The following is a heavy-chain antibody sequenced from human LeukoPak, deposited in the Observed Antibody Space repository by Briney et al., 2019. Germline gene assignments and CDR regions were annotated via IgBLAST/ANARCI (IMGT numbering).Heavy chain of an antibody. D-gene: IGHD6-6*01. Sequence: SETLSLTCTVSGGSISSYYWSWIRQPPGKGLEWIGYIYYSGSTNYNPSLKSRVTISVDTSKNQFSLKLSSVTAADTAVYYCARSWTAARPSLLDYWGQGALVTVSS. J-gene: IGHJ4*02. V-gene: IGHV4-59*08. CDR3: ARSWTAARPSLLDY. CDR2: IYYSGST. CDR1: GGSISSYY.